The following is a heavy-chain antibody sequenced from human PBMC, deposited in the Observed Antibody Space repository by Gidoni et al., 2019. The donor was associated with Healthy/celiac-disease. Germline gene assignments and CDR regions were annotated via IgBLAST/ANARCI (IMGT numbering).Heavy chain of an antibody. CDR1: VGSISSGGYP. J-gene: IGHJ4*02. Sequence: QLQLQESGSGLVKPSQTLSLTCAVSVGSISSGGYPWSWIRQPPGKGLEWIGYIYHSGSTYYNPSLKSRVTISVDRSKNQFSLKLSSVTAADTAVYYCARGGVRGVITFDYWGQGTLVTVSS. V-gene: IGHV4-30-2*01. CDR3: ARGGVRGVITFDY. CDR2: IYHSGST. D-gene: IGHD3-10*01.